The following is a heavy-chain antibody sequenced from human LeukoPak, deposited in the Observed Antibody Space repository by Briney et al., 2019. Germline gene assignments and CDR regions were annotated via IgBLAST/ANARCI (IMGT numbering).Heavy chain of an antibody. V-gene: IGHV3-20*04. D-gene: IGHD2-2*01. CDR2: INWNGGSI. Sequence: GGSLRLSCAVSGFTFDDYGMSWVRQAPGKGLEWVSGINWNGGSIGYADSVKGRFTISRNNVKNSLYLQMNSLRAEDTALYYCARGRSTFDYWGQGTLVTVSS. CDR3: ARGRSTFDY. CDR1: GFTFDDYG. J-gene: IGHJ4*02.